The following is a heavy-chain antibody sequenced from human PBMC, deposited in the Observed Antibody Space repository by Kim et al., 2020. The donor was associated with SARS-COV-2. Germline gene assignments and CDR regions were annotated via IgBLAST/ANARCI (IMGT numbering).Heavy chain of an antibody. CDR1: GYTFTSYG. CDR2: ISAYNGNT. D-gene: IGHD3-3*01. V-gene: IGHV1-18*01. J-gene: IGHJ4*02. CDR3: ARSELTIFGVVSIVDY. Sequence: ASVKVSCKASGYTFTSYGISWVRQAPGQGLEWMGWISAYNGNTNYAQKLQGRVTMTTETSTSTAYMELRSLRSDGTAGYYCARSELTIFGVVSIVDYWGQGTLVTVSS.